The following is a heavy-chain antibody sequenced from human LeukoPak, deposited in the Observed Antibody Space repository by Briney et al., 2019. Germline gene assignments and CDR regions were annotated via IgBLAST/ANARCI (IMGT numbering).Heavy chain of an antibody. CDR1: GYIFTGYH. V-gene: IGHV1-2*02. CDR3: ARVEVEMASWLDL. CDR2: IYSNSGGT. D-gene: IGHD5-24*01. Sequence: ASVKVSCKASGYIFTGYHIHWVRQAPGQGVEWMGCIYSNSGGTNYAQKFQGRVTMTRDTSITTVYMELSRLTSDDTAVYYCARVEVEMASWLDLWGQGTLVTVSS. J-gene: IGHJ5*02.